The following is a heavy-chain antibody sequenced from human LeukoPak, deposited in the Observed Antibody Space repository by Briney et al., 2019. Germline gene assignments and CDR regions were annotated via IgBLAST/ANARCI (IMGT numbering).Heavy chain of an antibody. Sequence: SSETLSLTCTVSGGSISSSSYYWGWIRQPPGKGLEWIGSIYYSGSTYYNPSLKSRVTISVDTSKNQFSLKLSSVTAADTAVYYCARDVGDGIVDYWGQGTLVTVSS. CDR2: IYYSGST. CDR3: ARDVGDGIVDY. J-gene: IGHJ4*02. V-gene: IGHV4-39*07. CDR1: GGSISSSSYY. D-gene: IGHD1-26*01.